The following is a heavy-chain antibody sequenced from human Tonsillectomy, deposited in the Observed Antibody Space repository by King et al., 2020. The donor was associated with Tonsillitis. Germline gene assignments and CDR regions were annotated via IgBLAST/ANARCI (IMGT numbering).Heavy chain of an antibody. CDR2: ISGSGGST. CDR1: GFTFVTYA. V-gene: IGHV3-23*04. CDR3: AKGERWYNGTYYRDLYYFDL. D-gene: IGHD1-26*01. Sequence: VQLVESGGGLVQPGGSLRLSCAASGFTFVTYAMSWVRQAPGKELEWVSSISGSGGSTYHAESLKGRFTISRDNSKNTLYLEMNSLRAEDTALYYCAKGERWYNGTYYRDLYYFDLWGQGTLVTVSS. J-gene: IGHJ4*02.